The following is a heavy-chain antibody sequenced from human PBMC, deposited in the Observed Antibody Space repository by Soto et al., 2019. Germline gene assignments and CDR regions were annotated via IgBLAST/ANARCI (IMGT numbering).Heavy chain of an antibody. J-gene: IGHJ4*02. CDR3: AKKLPGXYNNLIDY. CDR1: GFTFSSYG. Sequence: QVQLVESGGGVVQPGRSLRLSCAASGFTFSSYGMHWVRQAPGKGLEWVAVTSSDGSNKNYADSVKGRFTISRDNSKNILYLQMNSLRVEDTAVYYCAKKLPGXYNNLIDYWGQGTLVTVSS. V-gene: IGHV3-30*18. D-gene: IGHD3-10*01. CDR2: TSSDGSNK.